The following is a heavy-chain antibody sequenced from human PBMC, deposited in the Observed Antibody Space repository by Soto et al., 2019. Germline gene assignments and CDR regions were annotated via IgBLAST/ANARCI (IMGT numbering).Heavy chain of an antibody. V-gene: IGHV4-39*01. CDR1: GGSISSSSYY. CDR3: ASLTGDSSSYDLVRLPYNWYDP. Sequence: SETLSLTCTVSGGSISSSSYYWGWIRQPPGKGLEWIGSIYYSGSTYYNPSLKSRVTISVDTSKNQFSLKLSSVTAADTAVYYCASLTGDSSSYDLVRLPYNWYDPWGQGTLVTVSS. D-gene: IGHD6-6*01. J-gene: IGHJ5*02. CDR2: IYYSGST.